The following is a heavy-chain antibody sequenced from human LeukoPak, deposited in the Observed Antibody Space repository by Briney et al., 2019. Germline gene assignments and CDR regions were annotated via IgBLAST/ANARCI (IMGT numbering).Heavy chain of an antibody. J-gene: IGHJ4*02. Sequence: GGSLRLSCAASGFTVSSNYMSWVRQAPGRGLEWVSVIYSGGSTYYADSVKGRFTISRDNSKNTLYLQMNSQRAEDTAVYYCARQRGQWELPYYDYWGQGTLVTVSS. CDR2: IYSGGST. CDR1: GFTVSSNY. D-gene: IGHD1-26*01. V-gene: IGHV3-66*04. CDR3: ARQRGQWELPYYDY.